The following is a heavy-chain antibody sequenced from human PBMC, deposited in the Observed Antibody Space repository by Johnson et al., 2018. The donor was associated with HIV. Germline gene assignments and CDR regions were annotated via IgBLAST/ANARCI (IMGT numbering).Heavy chain of an antibody. CDR2: IKEDGSEK. Sequence: VQLVESGGGVVQPGRSLRLSCTASGFSFSDYYMNWIRQAPGKGLEWVANIKEDGSEKYYVDSVKGRFTISRDNARNTMYLQMNSLRAEDTALYYCARDRSGYYYDSSGLDAFDIWGQGTMVTVSS. D-gene: IGHD3-22*01. V-gene: IGHV3-7*05. CDR3: ARDRSGYYYDSSGLDAFDI. CDR1: GFSFSDYY. J-gene: IGHJ3*02.